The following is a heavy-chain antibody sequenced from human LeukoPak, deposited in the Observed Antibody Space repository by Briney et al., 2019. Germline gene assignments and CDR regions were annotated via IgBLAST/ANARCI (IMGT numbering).Heavy chain of an antibody. CDR1: GYTFTDYY. J-gene: IGHJ6*03. V-gene: IGHV1-2*02. Sequence: ASVKVSCKASGYTFTDYYIHWVRQAPGQGLEWMGWINPNSGGTNYAQKFQGRVTMTRDTSISTAYMELSRLRSDDTAVFYCARDVQRRGGYYFYYYMDVWGKGSTVTVSS. D-gene: IGHD6-25*01. CDR2: INPNSGGT. CDR3: ARDVQRRGGYYFYYYMDV.